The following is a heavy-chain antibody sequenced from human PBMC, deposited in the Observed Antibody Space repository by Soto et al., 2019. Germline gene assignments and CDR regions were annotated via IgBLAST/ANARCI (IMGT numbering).Heavy chain of an antibody. Sequence: KASDTLSLTCTFSGGSISSYYWRWIRQPPGKGLEWIGYIYYSGSTNYNPSLKSRVTISVDTSKNQFSLKLSSVTAADTAVYYCARDARVPFYPGPVVQQLVPSHYYYYGMDVWGQGTTVTVSS. D-gene: IGHD6-13*01. CDR3: ARDARVPFYPGPVVQQLVPSHYYYYGMDV. V-gene: IGHV4-59*01. J-gene: IGHJ6*02. CDR2: IYYSGST. CDR1: GGSISSYY.